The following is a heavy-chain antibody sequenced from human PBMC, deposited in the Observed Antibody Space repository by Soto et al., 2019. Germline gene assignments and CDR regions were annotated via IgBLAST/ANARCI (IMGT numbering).Heavy chain of an antibody. CDR2: IYYSGST. CDR1: GGSISSYY. D-gene: IGHD2-2*01. CDR3: ARSDIVVVPAAYSTHYYYYYMDV. J-gene: IGHJ6*03. Sequence: SETLSLTCTVSGGSISSYYWSWIRQPPGKGLEWIGYIYYSGSTNYNPSLKSRVTISVDTSKNQFSLKLSSVTAADTAVYYCARSDIVVVPAAYSTHYYYYYMDVWGKGTTVTVSS. V-gene: IGHV4-59*08.